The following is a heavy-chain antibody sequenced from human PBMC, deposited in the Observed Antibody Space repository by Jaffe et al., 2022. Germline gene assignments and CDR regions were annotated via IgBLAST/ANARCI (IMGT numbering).Heavy chain of an antibody. V-gene: IGHV3-30*03. CDR2: ISYDGSNK. CDR3: ADSTPDDAFDI. CDR1: GFTFSSYG. J-gene: IGHJ3*02. Sequence: QVQLVESGGGVVQPGRSLRLSCAASGFTFSSYGMHWVRQAPGKGLEWVAVISYDGSNKYYADSVKGRFTISRDNSKNTLYLQMNSLRAEDTAVYYCADSTPDDAFDIWGQGTMVTVSS.